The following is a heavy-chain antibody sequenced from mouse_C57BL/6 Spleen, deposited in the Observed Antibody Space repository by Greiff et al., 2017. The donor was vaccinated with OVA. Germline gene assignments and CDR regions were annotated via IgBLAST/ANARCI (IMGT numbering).Heavy chain of an antibody. V-gene: IGHV1-26*01. CDR3: ARESYYDYDRGFAY. CDR2: INPNNGGT. J-gene: IGHJ3*01. D-gene: IGHD2-4*01. CDR1: GYTFTDYY. Sequence: VQLQQSGPELVKPGASVKISCKASGYTFTDYYMNWVKQSHGKSLEWIGDINPNNGGTSYNQKFKGKATLTVDKSSSTAYMALRSLTSEDSAVYYCARESYYDYDRGFAYWGQGTLVTVSA.